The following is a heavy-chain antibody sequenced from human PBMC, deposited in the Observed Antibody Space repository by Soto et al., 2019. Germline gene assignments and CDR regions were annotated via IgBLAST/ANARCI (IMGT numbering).Heavy chain of an antibody. CDR3: VRAPHY. CDR1: GDSVSGTNW. CDR2: IHHSGSS. Sequence: QVQLQESGPGLVKPSGTLSLTCAVSGDSVSGTNWWRWVRQPPGKGLERIGEIHHSGSSNYNPSLKTRVTISVDKSKNQFSLKVRSVTAADTAVYYCVRAPHYWGQGTLVTVSS. V-gene: IGHV4-4*02. J-gene: IGHJ4*02.